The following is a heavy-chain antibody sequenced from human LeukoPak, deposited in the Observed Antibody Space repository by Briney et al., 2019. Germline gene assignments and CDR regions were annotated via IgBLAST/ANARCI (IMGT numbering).Heavy chain of an antibody. CDR1: GGSISSGGYY. Sequence: SETLSLTCTVSGGSISSGGYYWSWIRQHPGKGLEWIGYIYYSGSTYYNPSLKSRVTISVDTSKNQFSLKLSSVTAADTAVYYCARGTYYYDGSGYYYIDYWGQGTLVTVSS. CDR2: IYYSGST. CDR3: ARGTYYYDGSGYYYIDY. J-gene: IGHJ4*02. D-gene: IGHD3-22*01. V-gene: IGHV4-31*03.